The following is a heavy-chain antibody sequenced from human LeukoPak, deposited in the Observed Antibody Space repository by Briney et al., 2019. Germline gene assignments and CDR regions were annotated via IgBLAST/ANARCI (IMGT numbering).Heavy chain of an antibody. D-gene: IGHD5/OR15-5a*01. V-gene: IGHV3-30*05. Sequence: PGGSLRLSCAASGFNFNTYGLHWVRQAPGKGLEWVAVISNDGSSKNYADSVKGRFTISRDNSKNTLDLQMNSLRADDTAVYYCARDCVNNQYFYYMDVWGKGTTVTVSS. CDR3: ARDCVNNQYFYYMDV. J-gene: IGHJ6*03. CDR1: GFNFNTYG. CDR2: ISNDGSSK.